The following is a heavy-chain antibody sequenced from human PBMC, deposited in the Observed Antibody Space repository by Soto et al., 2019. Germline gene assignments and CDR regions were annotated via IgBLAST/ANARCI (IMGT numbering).Heavy chain of an antibody. CDR1: GYTFTSYD. V-gene: IGHV1-8*01. CDR2: MNPNSGNT. CDR3: ARDRGGITVSSKPLGEWFDP. J-gene: IGHJ5*02. D-gene: IGHD3-16*01. Sequence: ASVKVSCKASGYTFTSYDINWVRQATGQGLEWMGWMNPNSGNTGYAQKFQGRVTMTRNTSISTAYMELSSLRSEDTAVYYCARDRGGITVSSKPLGEWFDPWGQGALVTVSS.